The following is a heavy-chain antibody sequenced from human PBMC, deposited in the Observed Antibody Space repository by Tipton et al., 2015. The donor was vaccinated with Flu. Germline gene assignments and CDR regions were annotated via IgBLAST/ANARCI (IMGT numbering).Heavy chain of an antibody. D-gene: IGHD1-26*01. V-gene: IGHV3-21*01. J-gene: IGHJ6*02. CDR3: ARDHLVGVAGMDV. Sequence: SLRLSCAASGFTFNTYTMNWVRQAPGKGLEWVSSISSSSSYIYYADSVNGRLTISRDNAKNSLYLQISTLRAEDTAVYYCARDHLVGVAGMDVWGQGTTVTASS. CDR1: GFTFNTYT. CDR2: ISSSSSYI.